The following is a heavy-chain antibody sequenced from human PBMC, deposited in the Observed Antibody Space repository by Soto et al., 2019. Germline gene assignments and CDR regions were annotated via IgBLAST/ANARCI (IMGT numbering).Heavy chain of an antibody. CDR2: IRGKGYGGTT. CDR1: GFTFGDYA. CDR3: SRGAGNDILTGYQKAAANYYCCYGMDV. D-gene: IGHD3-9*01. Sequence: GGSLRLSCTASGFTFGDYAMSWVRQAPGKGLEWVCLIRGKGYGGTTEYAASVRGSFTISRDDCKSNAYMQMNRLKTKDTAVYYCSRGAGNDILTGYQKAAANYYCCYGMDVWGQGSTVTVSS. J-gene: IGHJ6*02. V-gene: IGHV3-49*04.